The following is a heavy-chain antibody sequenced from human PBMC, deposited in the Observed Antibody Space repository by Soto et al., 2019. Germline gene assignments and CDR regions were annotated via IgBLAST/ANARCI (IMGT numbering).Heavy chain of an antibody. CDR3: ARDAGRSSANHTDPGHYYYYGMDV. J-gene: IGHJ6*02. V-gene: IGHV1-46*01. Sequence: APVKAPCQASGETFTSYDMHWVRQAPGEGLERWGIINPSGGSTSYAQKFQGRVTMTRDTSTSTVYMELSSLRSEDTAVYYWARDAGRSSANHTDPGHYYYYGMDVGR. CDR1: GETFTSYD. D-gene: IGHD6-25*01. CDR2: INPSGGST.